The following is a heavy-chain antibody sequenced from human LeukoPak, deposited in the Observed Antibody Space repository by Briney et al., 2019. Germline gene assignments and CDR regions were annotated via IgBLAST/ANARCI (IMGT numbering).Heavy chain of an antibody. V-gene: IGHV4-34*01. CDR1: GGSSSGYY. CDR2: INHSGST. D-gene: IGHD6-19*01. CDR3: ASISGWYEDY. Sequence: SETLSLTCAVYGGSSSGYYWSWIRQPPGKGLEWIGEINHSGSTNYNPSLKSRVTISVDTSKNQFSLKLSSVTAADTAVYYCASISGWYEDYWGQGTLVTVSS. J-gene: IGHJ4*02.